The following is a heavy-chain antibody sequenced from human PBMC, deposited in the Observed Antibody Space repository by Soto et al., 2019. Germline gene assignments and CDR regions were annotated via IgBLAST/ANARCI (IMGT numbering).Heavy chain of an antibody. CDR2: INPSGGST. CDR3: ARAYCGGDCFDY. V-gene: IGHV1-46*01. D-gene: IGHD2-21*01. J-gene: IGHJ4*02. CDR1: GYTFTSYY. Sequence: QVQLVQSGAEVKKPGASVKVSCKASGYTFTSYYMHWVRQAPGQGLEWMGIINPSGGSTSYAQKFQGSVTMTRDTATSTVYMELSSLRSEDTAVYYCARAYCGGDCFDYWGQGTLVTVSS.